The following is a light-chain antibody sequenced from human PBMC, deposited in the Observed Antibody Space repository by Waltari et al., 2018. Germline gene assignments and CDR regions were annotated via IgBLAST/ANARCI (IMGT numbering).Light chain of an antibody. CDR3: CSYAGRGTYV. CDR1: TRDFGRYDL. V-gene: IGLV2-23*02. J-gene: IGLJ1*01. Sequence: QSALTQPASVSGTPGQSITISCSGTTRDFGRYDLVSWYQQHPGEAPKLLICEVFKRPPDTSSRFSGAKSGSTASLTISGLQPEDEADYYCCSYAGRGTYVFGSGTKVTVL. CDR2: EVF.